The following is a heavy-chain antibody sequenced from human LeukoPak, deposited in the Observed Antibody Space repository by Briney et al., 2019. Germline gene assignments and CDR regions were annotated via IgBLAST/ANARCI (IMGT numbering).Heavy chain of an antibody. CDR3: ARAALYGSGDYFDY. V-gene: IGHV3-20*04. CDR2: INWNGGST. J-gene: IGHJ4*02. D-gene: IGHD3-10*01. Sequence: GGSLRLSCAASGFTFDDYGMSWVRQAPGKGLEWVSGINWNGGSTGYADSVKGRFTISRDNAKNSLYLQMNSLRAEDTALYYCARAALYGSGDYFDYWGQGTLVTVSS. CDR1: GFTFDDYG.